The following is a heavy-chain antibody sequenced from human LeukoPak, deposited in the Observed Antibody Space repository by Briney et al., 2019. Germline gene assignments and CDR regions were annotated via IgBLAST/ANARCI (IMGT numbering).Heavy chain of an antibody. CDR2: INTDGTVT. CDR1: GVTFSKYW. V-gene: IGHV3-74*01. Sequence: GGSLRLSCAASGVTFSKYWMLWVRQAPGKGLESVSRINTDGTVTTYADSVKGRFTVSRDNADNTMFLQMNSVRDEDTAVYYCATKQWLAPPPDSWGQGTPVTVSS. J-gene: IGHJ4*02. CDR3: ATKQWLAPPPDS. D-gene: IGHD6-19*01.